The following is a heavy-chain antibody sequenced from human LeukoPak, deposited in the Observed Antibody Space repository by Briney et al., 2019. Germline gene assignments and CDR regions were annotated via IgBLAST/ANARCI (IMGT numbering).Heavy chain of an antibody. Sequence: PGGSLRLSCAASGFSFRTYSMNWVRQAPGKGLEWVSSISRSSTNTYYAASLKGRFTISRDNAKNSLYLQMNSLRAEDTAVYYCAKDAPPTTGYFDLWGRGTLVTVSS. CDR2: ISRSSTNT. CDR1: GFSFRTYS. V-gene: IGHV3-21*04. J-gene: IGHJ2*01. CDR3: AKDAPPTTGYFDL. D-gene: IGHD4-11*01.